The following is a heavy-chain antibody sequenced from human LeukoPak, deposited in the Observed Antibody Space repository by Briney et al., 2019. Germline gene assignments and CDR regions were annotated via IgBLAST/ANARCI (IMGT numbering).Heavy chain of an antibody. D-gene: IGHD3-16*01. CDR1: GGSISSYY. Sequence: SETLSLTCTVSGGSISSYYWSWIRQPPGKGLEWIGYIYYSGSTNYNPSLKSRVTISVDTSSNQFSLELTSVTAADTAVYYCARQRGIRIDSRWAPREAFDFWGQGTMVSVSS. V-gene: IGHV4-59*08. J-gene: IGHJ3*01. CDR3: ARQRGIRIDSRWAPREAFDF. CDR2: IYYSGST.